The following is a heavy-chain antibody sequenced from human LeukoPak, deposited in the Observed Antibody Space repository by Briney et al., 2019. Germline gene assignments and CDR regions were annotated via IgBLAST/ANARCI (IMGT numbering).Heavy chain of an antibody. CDR2: IIPIFGTA. V-gene: IGHV1-69*05. D-gene: IGHD3-3*01. J-gene: IGHJ5*02. CDR3: ARLSYDFWSGYPKTNWFDP. Sequence: GASVKLSCEASGVTFSSYAISWVRQAPGQGLEWMGGIIPIFGTANYAQKFQGRVTITTDESTSTAYMELSSLRSEDTAVYYCARLSYDFWSGYPKTNWFDPWGQGTLVTVSS. CDR1: GVTFSSYA.